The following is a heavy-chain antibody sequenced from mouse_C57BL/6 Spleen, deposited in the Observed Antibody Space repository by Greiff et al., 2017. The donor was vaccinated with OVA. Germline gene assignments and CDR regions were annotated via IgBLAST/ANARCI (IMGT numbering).Heavy chain of an antibody. V-gene: IGHV1-82*01. CDR2: IYPGDGDT. CDR3: AREGLREDYFDY. Sequence: QVQLQQSGPELVKPGASVKISCKASGYAFSSSWMNWVKQRPGKGLEWIGRIYPGDGDTNYNGKVKGKATLTADKSSSTAYMQLSSLTSEDSAVYFCAREGLREDYFDYWGQGTTLTVSS. J-gene: IGHJ2*01. D-gene: IGHD2-2*01. CDR1: GYAFSSSW.